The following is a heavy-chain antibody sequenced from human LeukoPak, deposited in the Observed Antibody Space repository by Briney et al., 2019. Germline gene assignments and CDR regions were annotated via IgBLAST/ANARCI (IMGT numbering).Heavy chain of an antibody. Sequence: GGSLRLSCAASGFTFSSYWMSWVRQAPGKGLEWVAVISYDGSNKYYADSVKGRFTISRDNSKNTLYLQMNSLRAEDTAVYYCARRKYDFWSGYFRPYYYYGMDVWGQGTTVTVSS. D-gene: IGHD3-3*01. V-gene: IGHV3-30-3*01. CDR1: GFTFSSYW. J-gene: IGHJ6*02. CDR3: ARRKYDFWSGYFRPYYYYGMDV. CDR2: ISYDGSNK.